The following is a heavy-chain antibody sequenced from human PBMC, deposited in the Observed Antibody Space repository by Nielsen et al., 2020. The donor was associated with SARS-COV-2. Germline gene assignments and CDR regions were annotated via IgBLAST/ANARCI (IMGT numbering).Heavy chain of an antibody. D-gene: IGHD3-9*01. CDR3: ARGYYDILYAFDI. CDR1: GFTFSSYG. J-gene: IGHJ3*02. Sequence: GGSLRLSCAASGFTFSSYGMHWVRQAPGKGLEWVAAIWYDGSNKYYADSVKGRFTISRDNSKNTLYLQMNSLRAEDTAVYYCARGYYDILYAFDIWGQGTMVTVSS. CDR2: IWYDGSNK. V-gene: IGHV3-33*01.